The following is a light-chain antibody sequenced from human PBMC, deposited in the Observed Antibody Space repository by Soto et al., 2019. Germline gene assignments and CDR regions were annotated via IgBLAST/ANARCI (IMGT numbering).Light chain of an antibody. CDR2: GAS. V-gene: IGKV3-20*01. Sequence: EIVLTQSPGTLSLSPGERAALSCRASQSVSSTYLAWYQQKPGQAPRHLIYGASSRATGIPDRFSGSGSGTDFTLTISRLEPEDFAVYYCQQHGSSQTFGGGTKVEIK. CDR1: QSVSSTY. CDR3: QQHGSSQT. J-gene: IGKJ4*01.